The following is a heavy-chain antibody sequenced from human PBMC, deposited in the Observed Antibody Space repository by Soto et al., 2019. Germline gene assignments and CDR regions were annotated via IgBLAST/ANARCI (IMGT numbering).Heavy chain of an antibody. CDR2: INPNSGGT. V-gene: IGHV1-2*04. CDR1: GYTFTGYY. Sequence: GASVKVSCKASGYTFTGYYMHWVRQAPGQGLEWMGWINPNSGGTNYAQKFQGWVTMTRDTSISTAYMELSRLRSDDTAVYYCARTATTIASYYYYYYGMDVWGQGTTVTVSS. J-gene: IGHJ6*02. D-gene: IGHD1-26*01. CDR3: ARTATTIASYYYYYYGMDV.